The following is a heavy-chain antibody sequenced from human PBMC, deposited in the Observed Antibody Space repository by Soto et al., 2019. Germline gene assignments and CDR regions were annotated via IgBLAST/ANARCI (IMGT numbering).Heavy chain of an antibody. CDR2: IKPDSGAT. V-gene: IGHV1-2*02. Sequence: ASVKVSCKASGYTFSAYYLNWVRQAPGQGLEWVGRIKPDSGATDFAQNFRGRVTLTTDTARSTAYMELRGLQSGDTAVYYCARDTNAPSRGNWLDPWGQGTLVTVSS. J-gene: IGHJ5*02. CDR3: ARDTNAPSRGNWLDP. D-gene: IGHD2-8*01. CDR1: GYTFSAYY.